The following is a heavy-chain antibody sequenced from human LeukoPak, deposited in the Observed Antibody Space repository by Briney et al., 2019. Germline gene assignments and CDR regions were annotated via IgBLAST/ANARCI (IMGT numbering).Heavy chain of an antibody. CDR3: ARDLRSRSSGGSCYHGLVSFDI. CDR1: GYTFTDYY. CDR2: INPNSGGT. J-gene: IGHJ3*02. Sequence: ASVKVSCKASGYTFTDYYMHWVRQAPGQGLEWMGWINPNSGGTNYAQKFQGRVTMTRDTSISTAYMELSRLRSDDTAVYYCARDLRSRSSGGSCYHGLVSFDIWGQGTMVTVSS. D-gene: IGHD2-15*01. V-gene: IGHV1-2*02.